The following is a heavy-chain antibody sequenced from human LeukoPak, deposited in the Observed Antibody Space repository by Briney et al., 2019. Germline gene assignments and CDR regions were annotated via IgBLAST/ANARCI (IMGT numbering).Heavy chain of an antibody. CDR1: GFTFSNYA. Sequence: GRSLRLSCAASGFTFSNYATHWVRQAPGKGLEWVAIISYDGSNKYHPDSVKGQFTISRDNSKNTLYLQMKSLRAEDTAVYYCARADAGGYYSIDYWGQGTLVTVSS. J-gene: IGHJ4*02. CDR2: ISYDGSNK. D-gene: IGHD3-22*01. V-gene: IGHV3-30-3*01. CDR3: ARADAGGYYSIDY.